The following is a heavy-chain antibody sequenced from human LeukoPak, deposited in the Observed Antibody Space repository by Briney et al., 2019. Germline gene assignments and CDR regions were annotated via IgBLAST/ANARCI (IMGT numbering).Heavy chain of an antibody. V-gene: IGHV3-66*01. D-gene: IGHD3-10*01. CDR1: GFTVSSNY. J-gene: IGHJ6*02. CDR3: ARSGFGVLYYYGMDV. CDR2: IYSGGST. Sequence: GGSLRLSCAASGFTVSSNYMSWARQAPGKGLEWVSVIYSGGSTYYADSVKGRFTISRDNSKNTLYLQMNSLRAEDTAVYYCARSGFGVLYYYGMDVWGQGTTVTVSS.